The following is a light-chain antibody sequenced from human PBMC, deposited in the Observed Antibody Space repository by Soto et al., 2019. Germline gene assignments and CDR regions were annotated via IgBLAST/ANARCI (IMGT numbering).Light chain of an antibody. J-gene: IGKJ5*01. CDR1: QSVSSN. Sequence: EIVMTQSPATLSVSPGERATLSCRASQSVSSNLAWYQQKPGQAPRLLIYGASTRATGIPARFSGSGSGTAFTLTLSSLQSEDFVVYYCQQYNNWPPITFGQGTRLEIK. CDR3: QQYNNWPPIT. CDR2: GAS. V-gene: IGKV3D-15*01.